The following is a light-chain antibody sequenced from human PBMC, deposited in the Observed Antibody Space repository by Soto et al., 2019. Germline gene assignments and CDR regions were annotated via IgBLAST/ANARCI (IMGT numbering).Light chain of an antibody. CDR3: QQSYSTPTT. Sequence: QMSQSPSTVSGSVGDRVTITCRASQSISSYLNWYQQKPGKAPKLLIYAASSLQSGVPSRFSGSGSGTDFTLTISSLQPEDFATYYCQQSYSTPTTFGQGTKADI. V-gene: IGKV1-39*01. CDR2: AAS. CDR1: QSISSY. J-gene: IGKJ1*01.